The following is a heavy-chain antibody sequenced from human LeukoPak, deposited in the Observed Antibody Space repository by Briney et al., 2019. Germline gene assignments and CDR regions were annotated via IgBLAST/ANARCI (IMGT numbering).Heavy chain of an antibody. D-gene: IGHD2-2*02. CDR2: IYYSGST. CDR1: GGXFSGYY. CDR3: ARDGQYPYYFDY. J-gene: IGHJ4*02. Sequence: SETLSLTCAVYGGXFSGYYCSWIRQPPGKGLEWIGYIYYSGSTYYNPSLKSRVTISVDTSKNQFSLKLSSVTAADTAVYYCARDGQYPYYFDYWGQGTLVTVSS. V-gene: IGHV4-30-4*08.